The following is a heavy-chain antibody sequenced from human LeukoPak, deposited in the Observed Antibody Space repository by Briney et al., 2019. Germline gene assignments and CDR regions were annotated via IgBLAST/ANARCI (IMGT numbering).Heavy chain of an antibody. J-gene: IGHJ4*02. Sequence: SETLSLTCTVSGGSISGYYWSWIRQPAGQGLEWIGRIYSNGDTRYNPSLKSRVTMSVDTSKNQLSLKLGPVTAADTAVYYCARAAGVAGGQYFDYWGQGTLVTVSS. CDR3: ARAAGVAGGQYFDY. V-gene: IGHV4-4*07. D-gene: IGHD6-13*01. CDR1: GGSISGYY. CDR2: IYSNGDT.